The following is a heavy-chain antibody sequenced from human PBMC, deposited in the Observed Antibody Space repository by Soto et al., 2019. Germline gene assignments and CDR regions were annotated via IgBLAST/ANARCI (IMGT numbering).Heavy chain of an antibody. J-gene: IGHJ4*02. V-gene: IGHV3-11*01. D-gene: IGHD2-21*02. CDR2: ISGSGGDI. Sequence: QVQLVESEGGLVKPGGSLRLSCAASGFTFTDFYMTWIRQTPGKGLEWLSYISGSGGDISYADSVKGRFTISRDNAKNSMSLYMTSLRAEDTAIYYCARTARLPDSWGQGTLVTVSS. CDR3: ARTARLPDS. CDR1: GFTFTDFY.